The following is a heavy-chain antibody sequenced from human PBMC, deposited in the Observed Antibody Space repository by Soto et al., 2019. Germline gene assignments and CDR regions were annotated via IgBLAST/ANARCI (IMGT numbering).Heavy chain of an antibody. CDR3: AKVGKSSGEWELLPSLPPAFDY. J-gene: IGHJ4*02. CDR1: GFTFSSYA. D-gene: IGHD1-26*01. CDR2: ISGSGGST. Sequence: GGSLRLSCAASGFTFSSYAMSWVRQAPGKGLEWVSAISGSGGSTYYADSVKGRFTISRDNSKNTLYLQMNSLRAEDTAVYYFAKVGKSSGEWELLPSLPPAFDYWGQGTLVTSPQ. V-gene: IGHV3-23*01.